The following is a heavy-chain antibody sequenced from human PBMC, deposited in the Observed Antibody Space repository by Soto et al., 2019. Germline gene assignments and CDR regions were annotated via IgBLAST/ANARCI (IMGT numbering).Heavy chain of an antibody. V-gene: IGHV4-30-4*01. CDR2: IYYSGST. CDR1: GGSISSGDYY. CDR3: ARRGDSSGYYAFDI. J-gene: IGHJ3*02. Sequence: QVQLQESGPGLVKPSQTLSLTCTVSGGSISSGDYYWSWIRQPPGKGLEWSGYIYYSGSTSYNPSLKSRVTISVDTSKNQFSLKLSSVAAADTAVYYWARRGDSSGYYAFDIWGQGTMVTGSS. D-gene: IGHD3-22*01.